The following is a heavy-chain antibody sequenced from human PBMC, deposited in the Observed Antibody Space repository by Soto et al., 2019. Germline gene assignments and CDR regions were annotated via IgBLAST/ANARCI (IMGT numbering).Heavy chain of an antibody. CDR1: GFTFSSYA. CDR3: ARDTERQLSLNYYYYGMDV. V-gene: IGHV3-30-3*01. J-gene: IGHJ6*02. CDR2: ISYDGSNK. D-gene: IGHD6-6*01. Sequence: GGSLRLSCAASGFTFSSYAMHWIRQAPGKGLEWVAVISYDGSNKYYADSVKGRFTISRDNSKNTLYLQMNSLRAEDTAVYYCARDTERQLSLNYYYYGMDVWGQGTTVTV.